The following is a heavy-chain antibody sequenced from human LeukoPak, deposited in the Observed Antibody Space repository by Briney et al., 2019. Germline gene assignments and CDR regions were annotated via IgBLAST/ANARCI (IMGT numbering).Heavy chain of an antibody. D-gene: IGHD3-16*02. CDR1: GFTFSTYT. V-gene: IGHV3-23*01. J-gene: IGHJ4*02. Sequence: GGSLRLFCAASGFTFSTYTLSWVRQAPGRGLEWVSTIRGSGGSTYYADSVKGRITISRDNSKNTLYLQMISLTAEDTAVYYCAKGGYRYEGNLDYWGQGTLVTVSS. CDR2: IRGSGGST. CDR3: AKGGYRYEGNLDY.